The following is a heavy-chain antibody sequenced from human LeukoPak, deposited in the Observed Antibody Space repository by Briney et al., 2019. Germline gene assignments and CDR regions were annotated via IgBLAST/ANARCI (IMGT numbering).Heavy chain of an antibody. CDR3: ARQPGMTAKSWYFDL. Sequence: GESLKISCKGSGYSFTNYWIGWVRQMPGKGLEWMGIIYPDDSDTRYSPSFQGQVTISADKSISTASLQWSSLKASDSAMYYCARQPGMTAKSWYFDLWGRGTLVTVSS. CDR2: IYPDDSDT. V-gene: IGHV5-51*01. CDR1: GYSFTNYW. D-gene: IGHD2-2*01. J-gene: IGHJ2*01.